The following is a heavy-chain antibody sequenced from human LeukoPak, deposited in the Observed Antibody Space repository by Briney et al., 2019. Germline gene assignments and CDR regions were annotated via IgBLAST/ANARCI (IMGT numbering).Heavy chain of an antibody. CDR3: ASIRLPGAFDI. Sequence: SETLSLTCTVSGGSISSYYWSWIRQPAGKGLEWIGRIYTSGSTNYNPSLKSRVTISVDTSKNQFSLKLSSVTAADTAVYYCASIRLPGAFDIWGQGTMVTVSS. CDR1: GGSISSYY. CDR2: IYTSGST. D-gene: IGHD2-2*02. V-gene: IGHV4-4*07. J-gene: IGHJ3*02.